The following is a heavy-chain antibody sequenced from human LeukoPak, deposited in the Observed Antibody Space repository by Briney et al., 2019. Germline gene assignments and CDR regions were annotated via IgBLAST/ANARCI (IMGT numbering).Heavy chain of an antibody. J-gene: IGHJ4*02. V-gene: IGHV4-34*01. D-gene: IGHD2-2*01. CDR1: GGSFSGYY. CDR2: INHSGST. CDR3: ARVLPAANSDY. Sequence: SEILSLTCAVYGGSFSGYYWSWIRQPPGKGLEWIGEINHSGSTNYNPSLKSRVTISVDTSKNQFSLKLSSVTAADTAVYYCARVLPAANSDYWGQGTLVTVSS.